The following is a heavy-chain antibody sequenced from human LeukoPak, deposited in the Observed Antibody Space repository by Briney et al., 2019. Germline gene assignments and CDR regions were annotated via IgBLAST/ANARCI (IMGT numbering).Heavy chain of an antibody. CDR3: VRQRAGVFDY. V-gene: IGHV4-39*01. J-gene: IGHJ4*02. Sequence: SETLSLTCTVSVGSISSSSDYWGWIRKPPGKGLEWIGGIYYSWSPYYNPSRKIHVTISVDTSNNQFSLKLTSVTAADTALYFCVRQRAGVFDYWGQGTLVTVSS. CDR1: VGSISSSSDY. D-gene: IGHD3-10*01. CDR2: IYYSWSP.